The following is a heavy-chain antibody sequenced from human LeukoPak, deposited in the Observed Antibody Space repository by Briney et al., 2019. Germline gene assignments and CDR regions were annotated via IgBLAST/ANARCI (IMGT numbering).Heavy chain of an antibody. Sequence: SETLSLTCAVYGGSFNGYYWSWIRQPPGKGLEWIGETNRSGSTYYNPSLKSRVTILVDTSKNQFSLKLSSVTAADTAVYYCARRQKGTGAFDIWGQGTMVTVSS. J-gene: IGHJ3*02. CDR1: GGSFNGYY. V-gene: IGHV4-34*01. CDR3: ARRQKGTGAFDI. CDR2: TNRSGST.